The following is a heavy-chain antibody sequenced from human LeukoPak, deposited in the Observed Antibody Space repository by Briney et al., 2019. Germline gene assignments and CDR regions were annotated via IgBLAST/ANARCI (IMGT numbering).Heavy chain of an antibody. CDR1: GFTFSSYW. CDR2: IKQDGSEK. V-gene: IGHV3-7*04. D-gene: IGHD3-22*01. CDR3: ARTKYYYDSSGYPDAFDI. J-gene: IGHJ3*02. Sequence: GGSLRLSCAASGFTFSSYWMSWVRQAPGKGLEWVANIKQDGSEKYYVDSVKGRFTISRDNAKNSLYLQMSSLRAEDTAVYYCARTKYYYDSSGYPDAFDIWGQGTMVTVSS.